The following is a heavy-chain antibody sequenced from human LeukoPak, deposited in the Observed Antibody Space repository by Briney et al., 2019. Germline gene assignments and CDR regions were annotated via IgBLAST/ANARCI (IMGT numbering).Heavy chain of an antibody. CDR3: ARGRGGDYVPSRFDY. D-gene: IGHD4-17*01. Sequence: GGSLRLSCSASGFAFSGFAMGWVRQAPGKGLEWVSSISGSGGNTHYADSVEGRFTVSRDNSKNTLYLQMNSLRAEDTALYYCARGRGGDYVPSRFDYWGQGTLVTVSS. V-gene: IGHV3-23*01. J-gene: IGHJ4*02. CDR1: GFAFSGFA. CDR2: ISGSGGNT.